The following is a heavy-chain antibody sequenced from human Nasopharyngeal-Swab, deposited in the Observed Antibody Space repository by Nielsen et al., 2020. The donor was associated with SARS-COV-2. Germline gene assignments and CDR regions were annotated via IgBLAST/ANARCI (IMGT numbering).Heavy chain of an antibody. CDR3: ARRSFYYGSGTVRGMDV. V-gene: IGHV5-10-1*01. Sequence: GESLKISCKGSGYSFIIYWISWVRQMPGKGLEWMGILDPRYSYSNYSPSFQGHVTISVDKSLSTAFLQWSSLKASGTAVYYCARRSFYYGSGTVRGMDVWGQGTTVTVSS. J-gene: IGHJ6*02. D-gene: IGHD3-10*01. CDR2: LDPRYSYS. CDR1: GYSFIIYW.